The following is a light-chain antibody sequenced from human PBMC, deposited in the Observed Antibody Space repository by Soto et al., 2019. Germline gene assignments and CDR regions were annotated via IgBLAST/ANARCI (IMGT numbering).Light chain of an antibody. Sequence: QSALTQPASVSGSPGQSITISCTGSSSDVGGYNYVSWYQQHPGKAPKLIIYYVSSRPSGVSNRFSGSKSGNTASLTISGLQAEDEADYHCCSSTTSSTPAYVFGTGTKLTVL. CDR1: SSDVGGYNY. CDR2: YVS. J-gene: IGLJ1*01. V-gene: IGLV2-14*03. CDR3: CSSTTSSTPAYV.